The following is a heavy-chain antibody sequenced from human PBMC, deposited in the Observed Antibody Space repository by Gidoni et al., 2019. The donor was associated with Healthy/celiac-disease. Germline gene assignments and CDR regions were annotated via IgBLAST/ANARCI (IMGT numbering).Heavy chain of an antibody. D-gene: IGHD5-12*01. V-gene: IGHV3-23*01. CDR1: GFPFSSYA. J-gene: IGHJ4*02. CDR3: AKGKDGYNSPFDY. CDR2: ISGSGGST. Sequence: EVQLLESGGGLVQPGGSLRLSCAASGFPFSSYAMSWVRQAPGKGLEWVSAISGSGGSTYYADSVKGRFTISRDNSKNTLYLQMNSLRAEDTAVYYCAKGKDGYNSPFDYWGQGTLVTVSS.